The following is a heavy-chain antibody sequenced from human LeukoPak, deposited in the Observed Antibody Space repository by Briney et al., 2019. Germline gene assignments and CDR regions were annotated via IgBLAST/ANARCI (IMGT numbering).Heavy chain of an antibody. D-gene: IGHD2-15*01. CDR3: ARHLSGGGWDFDY. V-gene: IGHV4-39*01. CDR1: GGSISSGDYS. CDR2: IYYSGST. J-gene: IGHJ4*02. Sequence: SETLSLTCTVSGGSISSGDYSWSWIRQPPGKGLEWIGSIYYSGSTYYNPSLKSRVTISVDTSKNQFSLKLSSVTAADTAVYYCARHLSGGGWDFDYWGQGTLVTVSS.